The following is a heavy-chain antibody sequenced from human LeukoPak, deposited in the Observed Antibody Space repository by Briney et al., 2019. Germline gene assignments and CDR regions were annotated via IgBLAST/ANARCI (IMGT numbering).Heavy chain of an antibody. CDR2: TYYRSKWYN. CDR3: ARDEGASGWHTFDY. D-gene: IGHD6-19*01. V-gene: IGHV6-1*01. Sequence: SQTLSLTCAISGESVSSKNGAWNWIRQSPSRGLEWLGRTYYRSKWYNDYAVSMDGRITINPDTSKNQFSLQLNSVTPDDTAVYYCARDEGASGWHTFDYWGQGTLVTVSS. J-gene: IGHJ4*02. CDR1: GESVSSKNGA.